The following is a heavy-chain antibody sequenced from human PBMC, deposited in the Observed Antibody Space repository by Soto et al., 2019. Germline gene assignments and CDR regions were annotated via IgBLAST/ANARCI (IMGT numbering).Heavy chain of an antibody. V-gene: IGHV3-30-3*01. CDR2: ISYDGSNK. D-gene: IGHD3-9*01. CDR1: GFTFSSYA. J-gene: IGHJ4*02. Sequence: QVQLVESGGGVVQPGRSLRLSCAASGFTFSSYAMHWVRQAPGKGLEWVAVISYDGSNKYYADSVKGRFTISRDNSKNTLDLQMNSLRAEDTAVYYCARDGDILTGYSAFDYWGQGTLVTVSS. CDR3: ARDGDILTGYSAFDY.